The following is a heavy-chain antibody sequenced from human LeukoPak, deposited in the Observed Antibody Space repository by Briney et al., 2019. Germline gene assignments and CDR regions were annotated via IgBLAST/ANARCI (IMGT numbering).Heavy chain of an antibody. CDR1: GFTFSSYG. V-gene: IGHV3-23*01. CDR3: AKTVVVTANPRAFDI. J-gene: IGHJ3*02. D-gene: IGHD2-21*02. CDR2: ISGRSSST. Sequence: GGSLRLSCAASGFTFSSYGMNWVRQAPGKGLEWVSGISGRSSSTYYADSVKGRFTISRDNSKNTLYLQMNSLRAEGTAVYYCAKTVVVTANPRAFDIWGRGTMVTVSS.